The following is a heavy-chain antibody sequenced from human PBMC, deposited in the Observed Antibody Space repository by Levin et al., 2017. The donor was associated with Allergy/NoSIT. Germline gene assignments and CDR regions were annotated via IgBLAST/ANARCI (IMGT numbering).Heavy chain of an antibody. V-gene: IGHV3-23*01. CDR2: IINSGVGT. CDR1: GFTFNNYA. J-gene: IGHJ4*02. CDR3: AKDAIRGSDQPYYFDY. Sequence: GESLKISCAASGFTFNNYAMSWVRQAPGKGLEWVAAIINSGVGTYYADSVKGRFTISRDNSKNTMYLQMNSLRAEDTAVYFCAKDAIRGSDQPYYFDYWGQGTLVTASS. D-gene: IGHD6-19*01.